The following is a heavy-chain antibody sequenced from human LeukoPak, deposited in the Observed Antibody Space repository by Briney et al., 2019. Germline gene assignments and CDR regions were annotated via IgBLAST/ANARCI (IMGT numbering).Heavy chain of an antibody. D-gene: IGHD6-13*01. J-gene: IGHJ5*02. V-gene: IGHV4-34*01. CDR1: GGSFSGYY. CDR3: ARESYSSSWFRFDP. Sequence: SETLSLTCAVYGGSFSGYYWSWIRQPPGKGLEWIGEINHSGSTNHNPSLKSRVTISVDTSKNQFSLKLSSVTAADTAVYYCARESYSSSWFRFDPWGQGTLVTVSS. CDR2: INHSGST.